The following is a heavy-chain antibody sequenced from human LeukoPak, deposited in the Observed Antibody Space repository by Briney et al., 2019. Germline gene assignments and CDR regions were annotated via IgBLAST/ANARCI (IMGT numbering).Heavy chain of an antibody. Sequence: GSLRLSCAASGFTFSTYFMHWVRQAPGKGLVWVSRINGDGISTTYADSVMGRFTISRDNAKNTLYLQMNSLRAEDTAVYYCARDGIFDYWGQGTLVTVSS. CDR1: GFTFSTYF. V-gene: IGHV3-74*01. CDR2: INGDGIST. J-gene: IGHJ4*02. CDR3: ARDGIFDY.